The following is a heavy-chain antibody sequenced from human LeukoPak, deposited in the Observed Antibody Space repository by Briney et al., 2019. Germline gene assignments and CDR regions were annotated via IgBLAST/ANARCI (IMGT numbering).Heavy chain of an antibody. CDR3: AKGGGYEAQYYYYYLDV. CDR1: GFTFISYG. Sequence: PGGSLRLSCAASGFTFISYGMHWVRQAPGKGLEWVAFIRYDGSNKYYADSVKGRFTISRDNSKNTLCLQMKSLRAEDTAVYYCAKGGGYEAQYYYYYLDVWGKGTTVTISS. V-gene: IGHV3-30*02. J-gene: IGHJ6*03. CDR2: IRYDGSNK. D-gene: IGHD5-12*01.